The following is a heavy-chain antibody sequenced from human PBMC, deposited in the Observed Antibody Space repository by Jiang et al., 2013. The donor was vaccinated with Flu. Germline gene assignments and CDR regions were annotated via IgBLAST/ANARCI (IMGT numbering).Heavy chain of an antibody. Sequence: EVQLVESGGGVVQPGGSLRLSCAASGFTFSSYAMSWVRQAPGKGLEWVSAISGSGGSTYYADSVKGRFTISRDNSKNTLYLQMNSLRAEDTAVYYCAKDFSGIIEQWLVLFDYWGQGTLVTVSS. CDR1: GFTFSSYA. D-gene: IGHD6-19*01. CDR2: ISGSGGST. CDR3: AKDFSGIIEQWLVLFDY. J-gene: IGHJ4*02. V-gene: IGHV3-23*04.